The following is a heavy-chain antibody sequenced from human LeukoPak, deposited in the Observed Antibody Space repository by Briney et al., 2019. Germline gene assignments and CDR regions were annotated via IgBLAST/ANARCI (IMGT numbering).Heavy chain of an antibody. D-gene: IGHD2-15*01. CDR2: ISTRSDYI. CDR3: VRDSSWFDY. CDR1: GFTFSTYS. J-gene: IGHJ4*02. Sequence: GGSLRLSCAASGFTFSTYSMNWVRQAPGKGLEWVSSISTRSDYIYYADSVKGRFTISRDNARNSLYLQMNSLRPEDTAVYFCVRDSSWFDYWGQGTLVTVSS. V-gene: IGHV3-21*01.